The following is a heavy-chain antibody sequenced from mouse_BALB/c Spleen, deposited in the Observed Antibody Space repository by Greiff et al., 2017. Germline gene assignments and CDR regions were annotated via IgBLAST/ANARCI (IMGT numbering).Heavy chain of an antibody. CDR3: ARDLYGGSAY. J-gene: IGHJ3*01. D-gene: IGHD1-1*01. Sequence: VHLVESGAELMKPGASVKISCKATGYTFSSYWIEWVKQRPGHGLEWIGEILPGSGSTNYNEKFKGKATFTADTSSNTAYMQLSSLTSEDSAVYYCARDLYGGSAYWGQGTLVTVSA. CDR2: ILPGSGST. CDR1: GYTFSSYW. V-gene: IGHV1-9*01.